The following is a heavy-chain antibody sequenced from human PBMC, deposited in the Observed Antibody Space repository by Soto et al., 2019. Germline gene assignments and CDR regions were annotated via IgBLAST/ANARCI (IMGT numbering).Heavy chain of an antibody. V-gene: IGHV3-9*01. D-gene: IGHD3-16*01. CDR1: GFTFDDYA. J-gene: IGHJ4*02. CDR2: ISWNSGSI. CDR3: AKDKERQQGGGEEY. Sequence: EVQLVESGGGLVQPGRSLRLSCAASGFTFDDYAMHWVRQAPGKGLEWVSGISWNSGSIGYAVSVKGRCAISRDNAKNARGLEIDILRTVGTALYYGAKDKERQQGGGEEYWGQGTLVTVSS.